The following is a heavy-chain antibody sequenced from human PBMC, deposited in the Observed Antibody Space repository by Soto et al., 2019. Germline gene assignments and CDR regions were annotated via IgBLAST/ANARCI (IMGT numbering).Heavy chain of an antibody. CDR2: IDASDSYT. Sequence: PGESLKISCKGSGYSFTSYWISWVRQMPGKGLEWMGRIDASDSYTSYSPSFQGHVTISADKSITTAYMQWSSLKASDPAIYYCARSGGAPSSYYYGMDVCRQGTTVTVSS. V-gene: IGHV5-10-1*01. D-gene: IGHD4-17*01. CDR1: GYSFTSYW. J-gene: IGHJ6*01. CDR3: ARSGGAPSSYYYGMDV.